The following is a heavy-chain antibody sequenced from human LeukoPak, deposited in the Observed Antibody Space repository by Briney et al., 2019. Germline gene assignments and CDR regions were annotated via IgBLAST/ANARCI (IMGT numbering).Heavy chain of an antibody. CDR3: ARAYDSSSSFDY. Sequence: GGSLRLSCAASGSTFSSYSMNWVRQAPGKGLEWVSSISINRSYMYYADSVKGRFTISRDNAKNSLSLQMNSLRAEDTAVYYCARAYDSSSSFDYWGQGTLVTVSS. D-gene: IGHD3-22*01. J-gene: IGHJ4*02. CDR1: GSTFSSYS. V-gene: IGHV3-21*01. CDR2: ISINRSYM.